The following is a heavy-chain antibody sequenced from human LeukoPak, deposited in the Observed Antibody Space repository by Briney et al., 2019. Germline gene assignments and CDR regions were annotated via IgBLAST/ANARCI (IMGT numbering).Heavy chain of an antibody. CDR2: ISSSGNT. CDR1: GGSTSGGNYY. D-gene: IGHD3-3*01. V-gene: IGHV4-39*02. Sequence: SETLSLTCIVSGGSTSGGNYYWGWIRRPPGKGLEWIGGISSSGNTYYNPSLKSRITISIDTSKNHFSLKLSSVTAADTAVYYCATLGVGPTYYDFWSGYPSFYFDYWGQGTLVTVSS. CDR3: ATLGVGPTYYDFWSGYPSFYFDY. J-gene: IGHJ4*02.